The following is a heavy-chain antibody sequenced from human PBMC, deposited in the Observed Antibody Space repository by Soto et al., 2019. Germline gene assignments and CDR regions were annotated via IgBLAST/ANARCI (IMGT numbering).Heavy chain of an antibody. CDR1: GFTFSSYA. D-gene: IGHD4-17*01. CDR3: AKDTRYGDYVRWFDS. Sequence: EVHLLESGGGLVQPGGSLRLSCEASGFTFSSYAMTWVRQAPGRGLEGVSGITGSGGRTYYADSVKGRFTISRDNSKSTLYLQMNSLRAEYTAVYYCAKDTRYGDYVRWFDSWGQGTLVTVSS. J-gene: IGHJ5*01. CDR2: ITGSGGRT. V-gene: IGHV3-23*01.